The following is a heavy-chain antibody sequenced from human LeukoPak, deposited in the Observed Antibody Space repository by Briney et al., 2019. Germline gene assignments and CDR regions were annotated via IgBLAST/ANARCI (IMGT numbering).Heavy chain of an antibody. V-gene: IGHV4-4*07. D-gene: IGHD2-21*02. CDR2: IYTSGST. J-gene: IGHJ2*01. CDR1: GGSISSYY. CDR3: ARHAPAYCGGDCYFPFHYWYFDL. Sequence: SETLSLTCTVSGGSISSYYWSWIRQPAGKGLEWIGRIYTSGSTNYNPSLKSRVTISVDTSKNQFSLKLSSVTAADTAVYYCARHAPAYCGGDCYFPFHYWYFDLWGRGTLVTVSS.